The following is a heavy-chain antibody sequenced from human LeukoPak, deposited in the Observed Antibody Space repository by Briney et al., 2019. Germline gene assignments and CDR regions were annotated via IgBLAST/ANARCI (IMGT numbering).Heavy chain of an antibody. CDR1: GFTFTSYW. D-gene: IGHD3-3*01. CDR2: IKQDGSEK. J-gene: IGHJ3*02. Sequence: GGSLRLSCAASGFTFTSYWMSWFRQPPGKGLEWVANIKQDGSEKHYVDSVKGRFTISRDNAKNSLYLQMNSLRAEDTAVYYCARDPMTYYDFGAGDAFDIWGQGTMVTVSS. CDR3: ARDPMTYYDFGAGDAFDI. V-gene: IGHV3-7*01.